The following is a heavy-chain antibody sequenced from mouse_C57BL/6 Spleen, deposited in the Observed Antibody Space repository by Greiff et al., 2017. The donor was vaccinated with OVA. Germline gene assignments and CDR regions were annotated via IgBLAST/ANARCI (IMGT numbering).Heavy chain of an antibody. J-gene: IGHJ4*01. CDR1: GFTFSSYT. CDR3: ARRINTPVAGAMDY. D-gene: IGHD1-1*01. CDR2: ISGGGGNT. Sequence: EVKLVESGGGLVKPGGSLKLSCAASGFTFSSYTMSWVRQTPEKRLEWVATISGGGGNTYYPDSVSGRFTIYRDNAKNSLYLQMRMMRSEDTALYYCARRINTPVAGAMDYWGQGTSVTVSS. V-gene: IGHV5-9*01.